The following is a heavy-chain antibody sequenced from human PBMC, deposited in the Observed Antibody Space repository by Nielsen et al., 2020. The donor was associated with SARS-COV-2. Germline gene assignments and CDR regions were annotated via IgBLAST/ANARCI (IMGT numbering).Heavy chain of an antibody. D-gene: IGHD3/OR15-3a*01. V-gene: IGHV1-2*02. CDR3: ARARATIFGLVMSYGMDV. CDR1: GYTFTDYY. CDR2: INPYSGGT. Sequence: ASVKVSCKASGYTFTDYYIHWVRQAPGQGLEWMGWINPYSGGTNYAQKFQGTVTMTRDASISTVYMELTSDDTAVYYCARARATIFGLVMSYGMDVWGQGTTVTDS. J-gene: IGHJ6*02.